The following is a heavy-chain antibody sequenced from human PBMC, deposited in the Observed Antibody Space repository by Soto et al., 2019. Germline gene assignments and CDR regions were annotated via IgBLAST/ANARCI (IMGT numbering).Heavy chain of an antibody. V-gene: IGHV1-18*04. CDR2: ISAYNGNT. D-gene: IGHD6-6*01. Sequence: GASVKVSCKASGYTFTSYGISWVRQAPGQGLEWMGWISAYNGNTNYAQKLQGRVTMTTDTSTSTAYMELRSLRSDDTAVYYCARAVFSKGRVYSSSSAPDYWGQGTLVTVSS. CDR1: GYTFTSYG. J-gene: IGHJ4*02. CDR3: ARAVFSKGRVYSSSSAPDY.